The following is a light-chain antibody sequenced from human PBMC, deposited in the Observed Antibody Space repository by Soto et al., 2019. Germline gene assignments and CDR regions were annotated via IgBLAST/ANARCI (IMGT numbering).Light chain of an antibody. Sequence: DIVITHSPDSLAVSLGERATIHCNSGQSFLYSSKNNNFLTWYQQKPGQPPKLLIYWASTRGSGVPDRFPGSGSGTDFTLTIHRLQAEDVALYYCPQHYINPITFGQGTRLEIK. CDR3: PQHYINPIT. CDR2: WAS. CDR1: QSFLYSSKNNNF. V-gene: IGKV4-1*01. J-gene: IGKJ5*01.